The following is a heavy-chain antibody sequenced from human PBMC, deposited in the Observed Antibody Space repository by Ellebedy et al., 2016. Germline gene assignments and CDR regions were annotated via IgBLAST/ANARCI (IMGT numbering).Heavy chain of an antibody. Sequence: GGSLRLXCAASGFSFSNSWMNWVRQAPGKGLEWVANIKQDGSERNYVDSVKGRFTISRDNAKTSLYLEMNGLRAEDTAVYFCSGDGVGPFDYWGRGTLVTVSS. D-gene: IGHD3-3*01. CDR3: SGDGVGPFDY. CDR1: GFSFSNSW. J-gene: IGHJ4*02. CDR2: IKQDGSER. V-gene: IGHV3-7*01.